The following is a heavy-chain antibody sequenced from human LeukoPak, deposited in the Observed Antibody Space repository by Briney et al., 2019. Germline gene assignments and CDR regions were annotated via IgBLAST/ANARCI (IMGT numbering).Heavy chain of an antibody. V-gene: IGHV3-21*01. CDR3: ARISVSYYYGMDV. CDR1: GFTFSGYS. Sequence: PGGSLRLSCAASGFTFSGYSMNWVRQAPGKGLEWVSSISSSSNYIHYADSVKGRFTISRDNAKNSLYLQMNSLRVEDTAVYHCARISVSYYYGMDVWGQGTTVTVSS. J-gene: IGHJ6*02. CDR2: ISSSSNYI.